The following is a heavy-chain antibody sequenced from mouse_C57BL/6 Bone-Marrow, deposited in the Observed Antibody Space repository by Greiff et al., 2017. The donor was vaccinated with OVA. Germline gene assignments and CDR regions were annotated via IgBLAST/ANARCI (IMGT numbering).Heavy chain of an antibody. CDR3: ARQGGRGY. J-gene: IGHJ2*01. V-gene: IGHV1-82*01. Sequence: QVQLQQSGPELVKPGASVKISCKASGYAFSSSWMNWVKQRPGKGLEWIGRIYPGDGDPTYNGKFKGKATLTADKSSSPAYMQLSSLTSEDSAVYFSARQGGRGYWGQGTTLTVSS. CDR2: IYPGDGDP. CDR1: GYAFSSSW.